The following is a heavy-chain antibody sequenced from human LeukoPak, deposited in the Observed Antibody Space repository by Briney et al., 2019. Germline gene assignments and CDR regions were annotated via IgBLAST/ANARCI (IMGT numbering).Heavy chain of an antibody. CDR2: ITPIFGTA. D-gene: IGHD3-9*01. J-gene: IGHJ6*02. Sequence: ASVKVSCKASGYTFTSYGISWVRQAPGQGLEWMGGITPIFGTANYAQKFQGRVTITADESTSTAYMELSSLRAGDTAVYYCAKNDDILTGYIYFYQFGMDVWGHGTTVTVSS. CDR3: AKNDDILTGYIYFYQFGMDV. V-gene: IGHV1-69*13. CDR1: GYTFTSYG.